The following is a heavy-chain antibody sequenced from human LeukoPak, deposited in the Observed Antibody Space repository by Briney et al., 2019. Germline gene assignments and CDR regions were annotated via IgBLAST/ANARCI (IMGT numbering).Heavy chain of an antibody. CDR1: GYSLTSYW. D-gene: IGHD3-22*01. V-gene: IGHV5-10-1*01. J-gene: IGHJ3*02. CDR2: IDPSDSYT. Sequence: GESLKISCKGSGYSLTSYWISWVRQMPGKGLEWMGRIDPSDSYTNYSPSFQGHVTISADKSISTAYLQWSSLKASDTAMYYCARHTYYYDSSGYPVAFDIWGQGTMVTVSS. CDR3: ARHTYYYDSSGYPVAFDI.